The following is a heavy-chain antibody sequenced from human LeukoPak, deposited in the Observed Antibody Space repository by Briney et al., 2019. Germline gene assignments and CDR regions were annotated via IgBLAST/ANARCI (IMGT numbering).Heavy chain of an antibody. V-gene: IGHV3-9*01. CDR1: GFTFDDYV. CDR3: ATDGYTMTDY. J-gene: IGHJ4*02. CDR2: ISWNSGSI. Sequence: PGRSLRLSCAASGFTFDDYVMHWVRQAPGKGLEWVSGISWNSGSIGYADSVKGRFTISRDNAKNSLYLQMNSLRAEDTALYYCATDGYTMTDYWGQGTLVTVSS. D-gene: IGHD5-24*01.